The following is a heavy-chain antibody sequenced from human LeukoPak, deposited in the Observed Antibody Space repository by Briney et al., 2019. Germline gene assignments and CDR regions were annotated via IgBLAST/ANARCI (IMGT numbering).Heavy chain of an antibody. CDR1: GFTFSSYD. V-gene: IGHV3-13*01. CDR2: IGVAANT. Sequence: GGSLRLSCAASGFTFSSYDMHWVRQATGKGLEWVSAIGVAANTFYSGSVKGRFTISRDNAKNSLYLQMNSLRAEDTAVYYCARGPSAATGPYFDYWGQGILVTVSS. CDR3: ARGPSAATGPYFDY. D-gene: IGHD2-15*01. J-gene: IGHJ4*02.